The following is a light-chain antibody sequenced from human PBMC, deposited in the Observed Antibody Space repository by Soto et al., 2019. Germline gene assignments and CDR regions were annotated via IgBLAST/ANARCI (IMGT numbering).Light chain of an antibody. V-gene: IGKV3-20*01. J-gene: IGKJ5*01. Sequence: EIVLTQSPGTLSLSPGERATLSCRASQSVTNNYLAWYQQKPGQAPRLLIDGASRRATAIPDRFSGSGSGTDYTLTISRLEPEDFAVFYCQQYGSSPITFGQGT. CDR1: QSVTNNY. CDR3: QQYGSSPIT. CDR2: GAS.